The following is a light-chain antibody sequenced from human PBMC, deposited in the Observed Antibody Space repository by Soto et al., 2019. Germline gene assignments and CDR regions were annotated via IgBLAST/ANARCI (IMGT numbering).Light chain of an antibody. CDR1: SSDVGGYNY. V-gene: IGLV2-8*01. CDR3: SSXAGSNNWN. Sequence: QSALTQPPSASGSPGQSVTISCTGTSSDVGGYNYVSWYQQHPGKAPKLMIYEVSKRPSGVPDRFSGSKSGNTASLTVSGXXXXXXXXXXCSSXAGSNNWNFGTGTKLTVL. CDR2: EVS. J-gene: IGLJ1*01.